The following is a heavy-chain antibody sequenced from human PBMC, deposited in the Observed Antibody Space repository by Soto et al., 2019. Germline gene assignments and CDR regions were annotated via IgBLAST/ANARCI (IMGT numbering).Heavy chain of an antibody. D-gene: IGHD1-26*01. J-gene: IGHJ6*02. V-gene: IGHV3-23*01. CDR3: VARYSGSSLGPYYYYYGMDV. CDR2: ISGSGGST. Sequence: PGGSLRLSCAASGFTFSSYAMSWVRQAPGKGLEWVSAISGSGGSTYYADSVKGRFTISRDNSKNTLYLQMNSLRAEDTAVYYCVARYSGSSLGPYYYYYGMDVWGQGTTVTVSS. CDR1: GFTFSSYA.